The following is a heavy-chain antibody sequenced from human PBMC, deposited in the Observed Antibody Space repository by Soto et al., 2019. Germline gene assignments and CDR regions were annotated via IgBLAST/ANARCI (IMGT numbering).Heavy chain of an antibody. J-gene: IGHJ4*02. CDR3: AREKRDSSSWYTDY. V-gene: IGHV4-4*02. D-gene: IGHD6-13*01. CDR1: GGSFGSSNW. Sequence: PSETLSLTCAVSGGSFGSSNWGGWVRQPPGKGLEWIGEIYHSGSTNYNPSLKSRVTISVDKSKNQFSLKLSSVTAADTAVYYCAREKRDSSSWYTDYWGQGTLVTV. CDR2: IYHSGST.